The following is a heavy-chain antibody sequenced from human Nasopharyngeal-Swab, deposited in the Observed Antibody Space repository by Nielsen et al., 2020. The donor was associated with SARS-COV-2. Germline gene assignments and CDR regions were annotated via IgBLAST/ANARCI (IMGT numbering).Heavy chain of an antibody. CDR3: ARDWMIAVAGYYYYYGMDV. J-gene: IGHJ6*02. D-gene: IGHD6-19*01. Sequence: SETLSLTCTVSGCSISSGSYYWSWIRQPAGKGLEWIGRIYTSGSTNYNPSLKSRVTISVDTSKNQFSLKLSSVTAADTAVYYCARDWMIAVAGYYYYYGMDVWGQGTTVTVSS. CDR1: GCSISSGSYY. CDR2: IYTSGST. V-gene: IGHV4-61*02.